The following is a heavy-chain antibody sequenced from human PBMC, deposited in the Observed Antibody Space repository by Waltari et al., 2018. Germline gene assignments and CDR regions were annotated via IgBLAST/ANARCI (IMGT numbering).Heavy chain of an antibody. CDR3: TRDAPPPGVSGSYAAVDY. J-gene: IGHJ4*02. CDR2: IYYSGST. CDR1: GGSISSRDYY. Sequence: QLQLQESGPGLVKPSETLSLACTVSGGSISSRDYYWGWIRQPPGKGLEWIGSIYYSGSTYYNPSLKRRVTISLDTSKNQFSLKLSSVTAADTAVYYCTRDAPPPGVSGSYAAVDYWGQGSLVIVSS. D-gene: IGHD3-16*01. V-gene: IGHV4-39*07.